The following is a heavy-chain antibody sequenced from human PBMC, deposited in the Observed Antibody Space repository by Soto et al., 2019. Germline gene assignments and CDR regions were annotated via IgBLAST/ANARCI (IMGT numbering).Heavy chain of an antibody. CDR1: GFTFSSYA. V-gene: IGHV3-23*01. CDR2: ISGSGGST. Sequence: EVQLLESGGGLVQPGGSLRLSCAASGFTFSSYAMSWVRQAPGKGLEWVSAISGSGGSTYYADSVKGRFTISRENSKNTLFLQRNSRRAGDPAVYYFAKEGQQLGGGYFDYWGQGTLVTVSS. D-gene: IGHD6-13*01. J-gene: IGHJ4*02. CDR3: AKEGQQLGGGYFDY.